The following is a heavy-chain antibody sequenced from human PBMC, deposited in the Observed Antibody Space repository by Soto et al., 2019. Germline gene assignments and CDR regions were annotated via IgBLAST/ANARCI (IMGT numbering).Heavy chain of an antibody. D-gene: IGHD2-15*01. J-gene: IGHJ3*02. CDR2: ISYDGSNK. CDR1: GFTFSSYG. Sequence: GGSLRLSCAASGFTFSSYGMHWVRQAPGKGLEWVAVISYDGSNKYYADSVKGRFTISRDNSKNTLYLQMNSLRAEDTAVYYCAKDGYCSGGSCYPDAFDIWGQGTMVTVSS. CDR3: AKDGYCSGGSCYPDAFDI. V-gene: IGHV3-30*18.